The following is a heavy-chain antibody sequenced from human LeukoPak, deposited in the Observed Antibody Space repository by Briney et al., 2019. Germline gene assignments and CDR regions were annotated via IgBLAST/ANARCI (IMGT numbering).Heavy chain of an antibody. CDR1: GYTFNSYG. Sequence: ASVKVSCKASGYTFNSYGISWVRQAPGQGLEWMGWISAYNGNTNYAQKLQGRVTMTTDTSTSTAYMELWSLRSDDTAVYYCARTGGGLLWFGELHYYYMDVWGKGTTVTVSS. J-gene: IGHJ6*03. CDR3: ARTGGGLLWFGELHYYYMDV. D-gene: IGHD3-10*01. V-gene: IGHV1-18*01. CDR2: ISAYNGNT.